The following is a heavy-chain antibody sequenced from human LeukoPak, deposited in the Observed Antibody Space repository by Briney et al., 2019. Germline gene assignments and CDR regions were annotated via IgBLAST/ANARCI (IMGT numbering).Heavy chain of an antibody. J-gene: IGHJ4*02. Sequence: GGSLRLSCAVSGFTFSSYGMHWVRQAPGKGLEWVAVISYDGSNKYYADSVKGRFTISRDNSKNTLYLQMNSLRAEDTAVYYCAKVHTLRYFDWFLVGNTTWDYWGQGTLVTVSS. CDR2: ISYDGSNK. D-gene: IGHD3-9*01. CDR3: AKVHTLRYFDWFLVGNTTWDY. CDR1: GFTFSSYG. V-gene: IGHV3-30*18.